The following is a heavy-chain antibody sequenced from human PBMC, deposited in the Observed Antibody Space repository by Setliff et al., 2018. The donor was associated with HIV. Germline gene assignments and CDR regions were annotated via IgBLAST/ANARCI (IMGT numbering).Heavy chain of an antibody. CDR3: ARAEFFGPESDFDI. J-gene: IGHJ3*02. V-gene: IGHV1-69*04. D-gene: IGHD3-10*01. CDR1: GDIFNNNA. Sequence: GASVKVSCKASGDIFNNNAINWVRQAPGQGLEWMGRIIPIFGMANYARKFQGRVTITADKSTSTAYLELSSLTYDDTAIYYCARAEFFGPESDFDIWGQGTMVTVSS. CDR2: IIPIFGMA.